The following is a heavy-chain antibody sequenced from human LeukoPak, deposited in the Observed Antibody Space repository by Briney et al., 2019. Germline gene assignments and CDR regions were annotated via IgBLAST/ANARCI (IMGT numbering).Heavy chain of an antibody. Sequence: PSETLSLTCAVYGGSFSGYYWSWIRQPPGKGLEWIGEINHSGSTNYNPSLKSRVTISVDTSKNQFSLKLSSVTAADTAVYYCARGGGGIVGATPKSAFDYWGQGTLVTVSS. J-gene: IGHJ4*02. CDR3: ARGGGGIVGATPKSAFDY. CDR1: GGSFSGYY. CDR2: INHSGST. V-gene: IGHV4-34*01. D-gene: IGHD1-26*01.